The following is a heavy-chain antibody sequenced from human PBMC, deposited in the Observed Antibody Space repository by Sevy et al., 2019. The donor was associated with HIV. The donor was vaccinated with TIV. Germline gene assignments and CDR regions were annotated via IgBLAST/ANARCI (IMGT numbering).Heavy chain of an antibody. CDR1: GFTFDDYA. J-gene: IGHJ6*03. CDR2: IGWNSDLI. D-gene: IGHD5-12*01. Sequence: SLKISCAASGFTFDDYAMHWVRPAPGKGLEWVSGIGWNSDLIAYADSVMGRFTISRENAKNSLYLQMNSLRAEDTALYYCVKDMDPRYVYYYMDVWGKGTTVTVSS. CDR3: VKDMDPRYVYYYMDV. V-gene: IGHV3-9*01.